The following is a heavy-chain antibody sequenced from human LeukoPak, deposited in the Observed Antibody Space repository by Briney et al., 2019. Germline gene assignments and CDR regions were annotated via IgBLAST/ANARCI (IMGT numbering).Heavy chain of an antibody. CDR1: GCSLSHNA. CDR2: ISSSGSST. D-gene: IGHD6-19*01. Sequence: GGSLTLSYLPSGCSLSHNAMLEVRQAPGKGLEWVSSISSSGSSTYYADSVKGRFTISRDNSKNTLFLQMNSLRAEDTAVYYCATQRSGWHYFDYWGQGTLVTVSS. CDR3: ATQRSGWHYFDY. J-gene: IGHJ4*02. V-gene: IGHV3-23*01.